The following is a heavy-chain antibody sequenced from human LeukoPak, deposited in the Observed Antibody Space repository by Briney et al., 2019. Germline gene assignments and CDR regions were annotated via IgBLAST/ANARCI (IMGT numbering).Heavy chain of an antibody. Sequence: SETLSLTCAVHGGSLSGYYWTWIRQPPGKGLEWIGEITHGGSTNYNPSLKSRVTISVDTSKNQFSLKLSSVTAADTAVYYCARGGGGKRAFDIWGQGTMVTVSS. V-gene: IGHV4-34*01. CDR3: ARGGGGKRAFDI. J-gene: IGHJ3*02. CDR1: GGSLSGYY. CDR2: ITHGGST.